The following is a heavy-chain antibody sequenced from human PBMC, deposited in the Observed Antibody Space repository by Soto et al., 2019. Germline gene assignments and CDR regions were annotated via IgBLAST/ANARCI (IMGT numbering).Heavy chain of an antibody. Sequence: QVQLQESGPGLVKPSETLSLTCTVSGGSVSTGSYYWSWIRQPPGKGLEWIGYIYYSGSTNYNPSLKSRVTLSVDTSKNQFSLKLSSVTAADTAVYYCARDWYSSNWAYDYGMDVWGQGTTVTVSS. CDR1: GGSVSTGSYY. J-gene: IGHJ6*02. V-gene: IGHV4-61*01. CDR2: IYYSGST. CDR3: ARDWYSSNWAYDYGMDV. D-gene: IGHD6-13*01.